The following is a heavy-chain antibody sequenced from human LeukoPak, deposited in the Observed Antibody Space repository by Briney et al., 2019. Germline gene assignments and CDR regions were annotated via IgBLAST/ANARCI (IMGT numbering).Heavy chain of an antibody. D-gene: IGHD2-21*01. V-gene: IGHV1-18*01. Sequence: SVKVSCKASGYTFTSYGISWVRQAPGQGLEWMGWISAYNGNTNYAQKLQGRVTMTTDTSTSTAYMELRSLRSDDTAVYYCARGKEAYCGGDCHTRYDYYMDVWGKGTTVTVSS. CDR1: GYTFTSYG. J-gene: IGHJ6*03. CDR3: ARGKEAYCGGDCHTRYDYYMDV. CDR2: ISAYNGNT.